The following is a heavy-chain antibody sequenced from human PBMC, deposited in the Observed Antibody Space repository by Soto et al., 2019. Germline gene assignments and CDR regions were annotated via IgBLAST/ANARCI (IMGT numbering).Heavy chain of an antibody. J-gene: IGHJ6*02. CDR1: GYTFTSYY. Sequence: ASVKVSCKASGYTFTSYYMHWVRQAPGQGLEWMGIINPSGGSTSYAQKFQGRVTMTRDTSTSTVYMELSSLRCEDTAVYYCARGSVVTALDYYYGMDVWGQGTTVTVSS. CDR2: INPSGGST. V-gene: IGHV1-46*01. D-gene: IGHD2-21*02. CDR3: ARGSVVTALDYYYGMDV.